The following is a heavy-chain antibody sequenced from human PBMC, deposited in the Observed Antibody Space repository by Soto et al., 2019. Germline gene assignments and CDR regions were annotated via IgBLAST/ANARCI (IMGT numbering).Heavy chain of an antibody. CDR2: ISSRSSTI. CDR1: GFTFSSYS. Sequence: EVQLVESGGGLVQPGGSLRLSCAASGFTFSSYSMNWVRQAPGKGLEWVSYISSRSSTIYYADSVKGRFTISRDNAKNSLYLQMYSLRDEDTAVYYCARPEYSISSYGMDVWGQGTTVTVS. J-gene: IGHJ6*02. D-gene: IGHD6-6*01. V-gene: IGHV3-48*02. CDR3: ARPEYSISSYGMDV.